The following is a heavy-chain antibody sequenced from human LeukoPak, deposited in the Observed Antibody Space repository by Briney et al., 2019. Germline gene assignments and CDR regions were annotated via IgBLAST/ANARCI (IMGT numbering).Heavy chain of an antibody. V-gene: IGHV3-33*01. J-gene: IGHJ4*02. Sequence: GTSLRLSCAASGFTFNIYGMHWVRQAPGKGLEWVAVIWYDGSNEYYKDSVKGRFTISRDNSKSTLYLQMNSLRAEDTAVYYCARDGRDGYKDFDYWGQGTLVTVSS. CDR2: IWYDGSNE. D-gene: IGHD5-24*01. CDR3: ARDGRDGYKDFDY. CDR1: GFTFNIYG.